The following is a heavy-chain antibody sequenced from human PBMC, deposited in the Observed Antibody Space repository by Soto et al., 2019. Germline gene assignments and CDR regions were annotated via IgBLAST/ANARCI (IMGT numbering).Heavy chain of an antibody. CDR1: GYTFSSFY. CDR2: MNPSGDRT. J-gene: IGHJ3*01. Sequence: QVQLMQSGTEVKEPGASVNLSCKASGYTFSSFYIHWVRQAPGQGLEWVGIMNPSGDRTNYAQHFQGRVTMTRDSVTSTVYMELSSLRSEDTDVYYCARGRGYSGDDLHDDCFYVWCQVTMVTVS. D-gene: IGHD5-12*01. V-gene: IGHV1-46*01. CDR3: ARGRGYSGDDLHDDCFYV.